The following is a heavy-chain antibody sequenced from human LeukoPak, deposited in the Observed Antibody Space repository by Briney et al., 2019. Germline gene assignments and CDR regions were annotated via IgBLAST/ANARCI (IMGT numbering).Heavy chain of an antibody. Sequence: ASVKVSCKASGGTFSSYAISWVRQAPGQGLEWMGGIIPIFGTANYAQKFQGRVTITTDESTSTAYMELSSLRSEDTAVYYCARAVYYDYVWGSSSYYFDYWGQGTLATVSS. CDR3: ARAVYYDYVWGSSSYYFDY. V-gene: IGHV1-69*05. J-gene: IGHJ4*02. CDR1: GGTFSSYA. D-gene: IGHD3-16*01. CDR2: IIPIFGTA.